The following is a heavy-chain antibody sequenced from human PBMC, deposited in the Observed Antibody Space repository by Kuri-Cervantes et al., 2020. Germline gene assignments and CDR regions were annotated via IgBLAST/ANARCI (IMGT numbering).Heavy chain of an antibody. CDR3: ARAYSSSSYDWLDP. D-gene: IGHD6-6*01. Sequence: GGSLRLSCAASGFTFSSYSMNWVRQAPGKGLEWVANIKQDGSEKYYVDSVKGRFTISRDNAKNSLYLQMNSLRAEDTAVYYCARAYSSSSYDWLDPWGQGTLVTVSS. CDR1: GFTFSSYS. V-gene: IGHV3-7*04. CDR2: IKQDGSEK. J-gene: IGHJ5*02.